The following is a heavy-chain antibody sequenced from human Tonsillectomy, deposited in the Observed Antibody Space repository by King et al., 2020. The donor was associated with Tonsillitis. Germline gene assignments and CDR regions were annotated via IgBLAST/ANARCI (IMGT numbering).Heavy chain of an antibody. CDR2: IYYGGST. CDR3: ARTPLYASSGYSHYGMDV. V-gene: IGHV4-31*03. J-gene: IGHJ6*02. CDR1: GGSISSGGYY. D-gene: IGHD3-22*01. Sequence: QLQESGPGLVKPSQTLSLTCTVSGGSISSGGYYWTWIRQHPGKGLEWIGYIYYGGSTYSNPSLKSRVTISVDTSKNQFSLKLSSVTDEDTAVYYCARTPLYASSGYSHYGMDVWGQGTTVTVSS.